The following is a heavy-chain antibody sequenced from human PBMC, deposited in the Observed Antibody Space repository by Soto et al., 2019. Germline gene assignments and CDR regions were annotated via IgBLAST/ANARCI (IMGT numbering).Heavy chain of an antibody. CDR2: INPNSGGT. J-gene: IGHJ4*02. CDR1: GYTFTGYY. V-gene: IGHV1-2*02. CDR3: ARRRVQLWKTFDY. D-gene: IGHD5-18*01. Sequence: AASVKVSCKASGYTFTGYYMHWVRQAPGQGLEWMGWINPNSGGTNYAQKFQGRVTMTRDTSISTAYMELSRLRSDDTAVYYCARRRVQLWKTFDYWGQGTLVTVSS.